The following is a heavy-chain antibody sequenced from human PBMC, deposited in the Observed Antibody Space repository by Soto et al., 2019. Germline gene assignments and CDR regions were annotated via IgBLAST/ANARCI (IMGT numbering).Heavy chain of an antibody. CDR3: ARRELGYCSGGSCYGGDY. Sequence: QVQLVQSGAEVKKPGSSVKVSCKASGGTFSSYAISWVRQAPGQGLEWMGGIIPIFGTANYAQKFQGRVTITADESKSTAYMELSSLRPEETAVYYCARRELGYCSGGSCYGGDYWGQGTLVTVSS. J-gene: IGHJ4*02. D-gene: IGHD2-15*01. CDR2: IIPIFGTA. V-gene: IGHV1-69*12. CDR1: GGTFSSYA.